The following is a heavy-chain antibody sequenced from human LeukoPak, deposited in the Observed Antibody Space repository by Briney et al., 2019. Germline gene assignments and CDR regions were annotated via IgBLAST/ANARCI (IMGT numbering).Heavy chain of an antibody. CDR3: AGRSGPDDY. J-gene: IGHJ4*02. CDR2: ISSSSGTI. D-gene: IGHD2-15*01. Sequence: GGSLRLSCAASGFTFSNYSMNWVRQAPGKGLKWVSYISSSSGTINYADSVKGRFTISRDNAKNSLYLQMNSLRVEDAAVYYCAGRSGPDDYWGQGTLVTVSS. CDR1: GFTFSNYS. V-gene: IGHV3-48*01.